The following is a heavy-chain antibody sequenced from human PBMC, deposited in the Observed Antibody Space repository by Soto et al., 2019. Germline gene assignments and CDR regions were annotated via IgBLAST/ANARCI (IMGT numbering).Heavy chain of an antibody. D-gene: IGHD2-15*01. V-gene: IGHV3-48*01. CDR2: ISSSSSTI. Sequence: EVQLVESGGGLVQPGGSLRLSCAASGFTFSSYSMNWVRQAPGKGLEWVSYISSSSSTIYYGDSVKGRFTISRDNAKNSLYLQMNSLRAEDTAVYYCARGRGYCSGGSCYSDYWGQGTLVTVSS. CDR1: GFTFSSYS. CDR3: ARGRGYCSGGSCYSDY. J-gene: IGHJ4*02.